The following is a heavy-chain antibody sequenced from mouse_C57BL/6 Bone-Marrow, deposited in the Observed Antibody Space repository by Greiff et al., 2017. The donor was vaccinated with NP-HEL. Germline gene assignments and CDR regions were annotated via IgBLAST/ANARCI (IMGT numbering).Heavy chain of an antibody. CDR1: GFTFSSYG. Sequence: EVQLVESGGDLVKPGGSLKLSCAASGFTFSSYGMSWVRQTPDKRLEWVATISSGGSYTYYLDSVKGRFTISRDNAKNTLYLQMSSLKSEDTAMXYCARDPGSSFYFDYWGQGTTLTVSS. CDR2: ISSGGSYT. D-gene: IGHD1-1*01. CDR3: ARDPGSSFYFDY. J-gene: IGHJ2*01. V-gene: IGHV5-6*01.